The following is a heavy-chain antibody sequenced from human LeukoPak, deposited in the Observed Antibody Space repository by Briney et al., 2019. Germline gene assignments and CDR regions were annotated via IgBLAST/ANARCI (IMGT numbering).Heavy chain of an antibody. CDR1: GGTFSSYA. J-gene: IGHJ4*02. D-gene: IGHD5-24*01. CDR2: IIPIFGTA. Sequence: SVKVSCKASGGTFSSYAISWVRQAPGQGLEWMGGIIPIFGTANYAQKFQGRVTITTDESTSTAYMELSSLRSEDTAVYYCASGRRLWLLWDYFDHWGQGTLVTVSS. V-gene: IGHV1-69*05. CDR3: ASGRRLWLLWDYFDH.